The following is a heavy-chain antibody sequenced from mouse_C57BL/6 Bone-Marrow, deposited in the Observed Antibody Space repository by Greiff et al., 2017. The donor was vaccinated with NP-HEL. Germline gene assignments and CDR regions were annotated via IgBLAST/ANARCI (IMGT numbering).Heavy chain of an antibody. V-gene: IGHV1-15*01. Sequence: QVQLKQSGAELVRPGASVTLSCKASGYTFTDYEMHWVKQTPVHGLEWIGAIDPETGGPAYNQKFKGKAILTADKSSSTAYMELRSLTSEDSAVYYCTRSGTTTVVANYAMDYWGQGTSVTVSS. CDR2: IDPETGGP. J-gene: IGHJ4*01. CDR3: TRSGTTTVVANYAMDY. CDR1: GYTFTDYE. D-gene: IGHD1-1*01.